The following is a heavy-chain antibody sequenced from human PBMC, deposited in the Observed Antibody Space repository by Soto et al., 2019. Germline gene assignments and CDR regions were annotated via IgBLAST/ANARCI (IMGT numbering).Heavy chain of an antibody. Sequence: QVHLVQSGAEVKKPGASVKVSCKASGYTFTGNYIHWVRQAPGQGLECMGWVNPDNGGTTSAQKFQGRVTMTRDTSVTTAYMELSRLTSDDTAVYYCARDPRPPSGWLGFWEYGMDVWGQGTTVTVSS. CDR2: VNPDNGGT. CDR1: GYTFTGNY. J-gene: IGHJ6*02. D-gene: IGHD3-3*01. CDR3: ARDPRPPSGWLGFWEYGMDV. V-gene: IGHV1-2*02.